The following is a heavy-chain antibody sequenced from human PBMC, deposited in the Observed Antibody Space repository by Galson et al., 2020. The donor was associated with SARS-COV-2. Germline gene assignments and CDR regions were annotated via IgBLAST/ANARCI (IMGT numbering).Heavy chain of an antibody. CDR2: ISYDGSNK. D-gene: IGHD5-18*01. V-gene: IGHV3-30*18. J-gene: IGHJ3*02. CDR1: GFTFSSYG. Sequence: LSLTCAASGFTFSSYGMHWVRQAPGKGLEWVAVISYDGSNKYYADSVKGRFTISRDNSKNTLYLQMNSLRAEDTAVYYCAKDGIQLFAFDIWGQGTMVTVSS. CDR3: AKDGIQLFAFDI.